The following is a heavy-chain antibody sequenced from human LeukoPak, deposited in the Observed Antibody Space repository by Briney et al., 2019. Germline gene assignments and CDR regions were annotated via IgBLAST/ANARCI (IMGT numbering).Heavy chain of an antibody. D-gene: IGHD1-26*01. CDR1: GFTLSSYG. J-gene: IGHJ4*02. CDR2: LRYDGSTA. Sequence: VGSVSLSCAASGFTLSSYGMNWVRQAPGKGLDWVAFLRYDGSTAFYEDSVKGRFTISRDSSKNTLYLQMNSLTPADTAIYYCAKDPYGGTYPSYFDYWGQGTMVSVPS. V-gene: IGHV3-30*02. CDR3: AKDPYGGTYPSYFDY.